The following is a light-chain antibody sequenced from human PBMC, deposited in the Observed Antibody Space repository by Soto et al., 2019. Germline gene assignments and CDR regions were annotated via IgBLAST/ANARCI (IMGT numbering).Light chain of an antibody. V-gene: IGKV1-39*01. J-gene: IGKJ1*01. CDR1: QTISTF. Sequence: DIQMTQSPSSLSASVGDRVTISCRASQTISTFLNWYQQKPGTAPRLLIYRASSVNSGVPPRFSGSGSGRDFTLTISSLRPEDIATYFCQQSSSSPMWKCGQGTKVDIK. CDR3: QQSSSSPMWK. CDR2: RAS.